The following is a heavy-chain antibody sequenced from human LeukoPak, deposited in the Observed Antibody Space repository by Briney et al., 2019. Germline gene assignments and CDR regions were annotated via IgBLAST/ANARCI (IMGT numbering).Heavy chain of an antibody. D-gene: IGHD6-19*01. CDR3: AKDGKFSIAVAPSD. J-gene: IGHJ4*02. CDR2: ISGSGGST. Sequence: GGSLRLSFAASGFTFSSYAMSWVRQAPGKGLEWVSAISGSGGSTYYADSVKGRFTISRDNSKNTLYLQMNSLRAEDTAVYYCAKDGKFSIAVAPSDWGQGTLVTVSS. V-gene: IGHV3-23*01. CDR1: GFTFSSYA.